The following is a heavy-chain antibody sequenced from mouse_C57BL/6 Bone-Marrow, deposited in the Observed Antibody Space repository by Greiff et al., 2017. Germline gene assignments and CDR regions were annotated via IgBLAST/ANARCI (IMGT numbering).Heavy chain of an antibody. D-gene: IGHD1-1*01. J-gene: IGHJ3*01. Sequence: EVQLQQSGAELVRPGASVKLSCTASGFNIKDDYMHWVKQRPEQGLEWIGWIDPENGDTEYASKFQGKATITAEPSSNTAYLQLSSLTSEDTAVYYCTTGSYYGSVFAYWGQGTLVTVSA. V-gene: IGHV14-4*01. CDR2: IDPENGDT. CDR1: GFNIKDDY. CDR3: TTGSYYGSVFAY.